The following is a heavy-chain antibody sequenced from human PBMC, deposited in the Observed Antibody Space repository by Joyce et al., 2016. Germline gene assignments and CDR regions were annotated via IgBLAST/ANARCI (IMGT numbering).Heavy chain of an antibody. Sequence: EVQLVESGGGLVQPGGFLRSSCTASGFTFSSYWMHWVRQVSGKGLVWVSHISSDESSTSYADSVKDRFTISRDNAKNTLYLHMNSLRTEDTAVYYCARTGGSYYDYYYYGLDVWGQGTTVIVSS. V-gene: IGHV3-74*01. CDR2: ISSDESST. D-gene: IGHD1-26*01. CDR3: ARTGGSYYDYYYYGLDV. J-gene: IGHJ6*02. CDR1: GFTFSSYW.